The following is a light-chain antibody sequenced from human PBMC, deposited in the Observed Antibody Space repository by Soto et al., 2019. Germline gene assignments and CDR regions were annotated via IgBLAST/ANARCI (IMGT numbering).Light chain of an antibody. CDR1: QSLLGSDGKTY. Sequence: DIVMTQTPLSLSVTPGQPASISCKSSQSLLGSDGKTYLSWYLQKPGHPPQLLIFEVSNHFSGVSDRFSGSESGTEFTQKISRVEAEDVGVYYCMQSVQFPRTFGGGTKVEIK. V-gene: IGKV2D-29*01. CDR2: EVS. J-gene: IGKJ4*01. CDR3: MQSVQFPRT.